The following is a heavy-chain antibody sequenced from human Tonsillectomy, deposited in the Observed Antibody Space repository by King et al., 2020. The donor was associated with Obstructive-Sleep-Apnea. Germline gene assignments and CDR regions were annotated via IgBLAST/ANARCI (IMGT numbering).Heavy chain of an antibody. CDR1: GFTFSDYG. CDR2: ISSNGELR. J-gene: IGHJ4*02. CDR3: AKERGRYVSAEYDS. V-gene: IGHV3-30*18. D-gene: IGHD3-16*01. Sequence: VQLVESGGGLVQPGTSLRLSCAASGFTFSDYGMHWVRQAPGKGLEWVAVISSNGELRFFVDSVEGRFTISRDNSENTLYLEMSSLRAEDAALYYCAKERGRYVSAEYDSWGQGTLVTVSS.